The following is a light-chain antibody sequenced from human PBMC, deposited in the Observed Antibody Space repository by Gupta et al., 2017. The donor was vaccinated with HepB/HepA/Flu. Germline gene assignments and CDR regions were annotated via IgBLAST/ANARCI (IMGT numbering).Light chain of an antibody. CDR2: DAS. V-gene: IGKV3-11*01. CDR1: PSVSNF. Sequence: EVGLTQSPATLSLSPGERATLSCRASPSVSNFLAWYHQKPVQAPRLLIYDASNRATRIPARFSGSGSGTDFTLTIISLEPEDFAVYCCQQRNNWPWTFGQGTKVEI. J-gene: IGKJ1*01. CDR3: QQRNNWPWT.